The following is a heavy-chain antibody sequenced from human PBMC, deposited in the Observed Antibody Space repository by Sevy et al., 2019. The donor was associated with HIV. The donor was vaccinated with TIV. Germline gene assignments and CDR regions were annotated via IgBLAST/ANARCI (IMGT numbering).Heavy chain of an antibody. CDR3: ARAHAYFYDNGGQDDWFDP. Sequence: GGSLRLSCAASGFTFSDYGMHWVRQAPGKGLEWVAVISYDGSKKHYVDSVKGRFSVSRDNSKNTLFLQMNRLRVEDTAVYYCARAHAYFYDNGGQDDWFDPWGQGTLVTVSS. D-gene: IGHD2-21*01. CDR1: GFTFSDYG. CDR2: ISYDGSKK. V-gene: IGHV3-30*03. J-gene: IGHJ5*02.